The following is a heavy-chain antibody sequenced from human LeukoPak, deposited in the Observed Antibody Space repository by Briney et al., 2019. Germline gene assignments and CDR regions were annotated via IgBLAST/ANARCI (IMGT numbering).Heavy chain of an antibody. J-gene: IGHJ4*02. D-gene: IGHD3-9*01. CDR3: AGYYDILTGYPYYFDY. Sequence: GGSLRLSCAASGFTFSSYGMHWVRQAPGKGLEWVSAISGSGGSTYYADSVKGRFTISRDNSKNTLYLQMNSLRAEDTAVYYCAGYYDILTGYPYYFDYWGQGTLVTVSS. CDR1: GFTFSSYG. V-gene: IGHV3-23*01. CDR2: ISGSGGST.